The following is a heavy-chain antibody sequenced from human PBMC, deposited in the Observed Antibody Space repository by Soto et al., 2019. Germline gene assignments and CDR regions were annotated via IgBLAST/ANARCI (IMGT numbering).Heavy chain of an antibody. CDR2: IYSGGST. CDR1: GFTVSHNY. D-gene: IGHD6-13*01. J-gene: IGHJ6*02. CDR3: ARDPPGIAASGGG. Sequence: EVQLVESGGGLVQPGGSLRLSCAASGFTVSHNYMNWVRQAPGKGLEWVSLIYSGGSTHYADSVKGRFTISRDNSKNTLYLQMNSLRAEATAVYYCARDPPGIAASGGGWGPGTTVTVSS. V-gene: IGHV3-66*01.